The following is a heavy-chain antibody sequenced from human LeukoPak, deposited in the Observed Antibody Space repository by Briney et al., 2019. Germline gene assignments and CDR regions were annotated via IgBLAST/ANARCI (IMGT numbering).Heavy chain of an antibody. Sequence: GGSLRLSCAASGFTFSSYWMSWVRQAPGKGLEWVANIKQDGSEKYYVDSMKGRFTISRDNAKNSLYLQMNSLRAEDTAVYYCARLYWDPGYSGYDLDFYFDYWGQGTLVTVSS. J-gene: IGHJ4*02. D-gene: IGHD5-12*01. CDR3: ARLYWDPGYSGYDLDFYFDY. CDR1: GFTFSSYW. CDR2: IKQDGSEK. V-gene: IGHV3-7*05.